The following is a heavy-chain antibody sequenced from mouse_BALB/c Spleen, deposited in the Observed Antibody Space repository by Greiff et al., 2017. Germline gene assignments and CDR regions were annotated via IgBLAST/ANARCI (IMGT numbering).Heavy chain of an antibody. CDR1: GFSLTSYG. CDR3: ARRHGYDERSAMDY. Sequence: VKLVESGPGLVQPSQSLSITCTVSGFSLTSYGVHWVRQSPGKGLEWLGVIWSGGSTDYNAAFISRLSISKDNSKSQVFFKMNSLQANDTAIYYCARRHGYDERSAMDYWGQGTSVTVSS. CDR2: IWSGGST. J-gene: IGHJ4*01. V-gene: IGHV2-2*02. D-gene: IGHD2-2*01.